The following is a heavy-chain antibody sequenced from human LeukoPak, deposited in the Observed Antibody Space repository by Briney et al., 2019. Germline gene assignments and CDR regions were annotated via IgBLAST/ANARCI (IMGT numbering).Heavy chain of an antibody. CDR1: GGSISSTNW. Sequence: SGTLSLTCAVSGGSISSTNWWSWVRQPPGKGLEWIGEIYHSGSTNYNPSLKSRVTISVDKSKNHFSLKLSSVTAADTAVYYCARTAKYSSGWHAYYYYMDVWGKGTTVTVSS. V-gene: IGHV4-4*02. CDR2: IYHSGST. D-gene: IGHD6-19*01. CDR3: ARTAKYSSGWHAYYYYMDV. J-gene: IGHJ6*03.